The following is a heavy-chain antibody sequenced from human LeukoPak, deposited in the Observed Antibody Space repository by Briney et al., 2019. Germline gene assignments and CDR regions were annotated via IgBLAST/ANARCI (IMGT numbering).Heavy chain of an antibody. CDR1: GYTFTSYG. CDR2: ISAYNGNT. V-gene: IGHV1-18*01. J-gene: IGHJ5*02. D-gene: IGHD3-22*01. Sequence: GASVKVSCKASGYTFTSYGISWVRQAPGQGLEWMGWISAYNGNTNYAQKLQGRVTMTTDTSISTAYMELSRLRSDDTAVYYCARASRSYYDSSGHNWFDPWGQGTLVTVSS. CDR3: ARASRSYYDSSGHNWFDP.